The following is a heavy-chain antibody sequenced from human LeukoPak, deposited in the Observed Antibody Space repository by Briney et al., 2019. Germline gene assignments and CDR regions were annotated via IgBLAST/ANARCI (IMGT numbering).Heavy chain of an antibody. CDR1: GGTFSSYA. Sequence: ASVKVSCKASGGTFSSYANSWVRQAPGQGLEWMGGIIPIFGTANYAQKFQGRVTITADESTSTAYMELSSLRSEDTAVYYCARGSGYDYDYYGMDVWGKGTTVTVSS. CDR3: ARGSGYDYDYYGMDV. D-gene: IGHD5-12*01. CDR2: IIPIFGTA. V-gene: IGHV1-69*13. J-gene: IGHJ6*04.